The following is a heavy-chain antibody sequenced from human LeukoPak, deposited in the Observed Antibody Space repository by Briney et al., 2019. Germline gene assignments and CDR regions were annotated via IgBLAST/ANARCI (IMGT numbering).Heavy chain of an antibody. V-gene: IGHV3-30*04. CDR1: GFTFSSNA. CDR3: ARDIAVAGFDY. CDR2: ISYDGNNK. Sequence: GGSLRLSCAASGFTFSSNAMHWVRQAPGKGLEWVAVISYDGNNKYYADSVKGRFTLSRDNSKNTLYLQMNSLRAEDTAVYYCARDIAVAGFDYWGQETLVTVSS. D-gene: IGHD6-19*01. J-gene: IGHJ4*02.